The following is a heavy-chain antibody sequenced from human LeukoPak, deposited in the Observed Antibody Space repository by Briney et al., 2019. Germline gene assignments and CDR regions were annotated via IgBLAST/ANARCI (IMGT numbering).Heavy chain of an antibody. J-gene: IGHJ6*02. CDR2: INWNGGST. CDR3: AREGYCSSTSCAYGMDV. V-gene: IGHV3-20*04. D-gene: IGHD2-2*01. CDR1: GFTFDDCG. Sequence: PGGSLRLSCAASGFTFDDCGMSWVSQVPGKGLEWVSGINWNGGSTGYVDSVKGRFTISRDNAKNSLYLQMNSLRAEDTAFYYCAREGYCSSTSCAYGMDVWGQGTTVTVSS.